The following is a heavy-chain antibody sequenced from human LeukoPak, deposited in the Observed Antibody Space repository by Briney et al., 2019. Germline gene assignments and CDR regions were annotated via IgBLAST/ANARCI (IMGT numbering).Heavy chain of an antibody. CDR3: SYGPLYGMDV. CDR1: GFTVSSNY. CDR2: IYSGDNT. Sequence: PGGSLRLSCAASGFTVSSNYMSWVRQAPGKGLEWVSVIYSGDNTYYADSVKGRFTISRDNSKNTLYLQMNSLRAEDTAVYYCSYGPLYGMDVWGQGTTVTVSS. J-gene: IGHJ6*02. V-gene: IGHV3-53*01. D-gene: IGHD1-26*01.